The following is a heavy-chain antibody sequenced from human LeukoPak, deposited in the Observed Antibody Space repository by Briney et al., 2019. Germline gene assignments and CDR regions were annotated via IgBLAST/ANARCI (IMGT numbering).Heavy chain of an antibody. Sequence: GGSLRLSCAASGFTFSSYAMSWVRQAPGKGLEWASTVSGSGGNTYYADSVKGRFTISRDNSKNTLYLQMNSLRAEDTAVYYCARGASVTFDYWGQGTLVTVSS. CDR3: ARGASVTFDY. D-gene: IGHD4-17*01. CDR1: GFTFSSYA. CDR2: VSGSGGNT. V-gene: IGHV3-23*01. J-gene: IGHJ4*02.